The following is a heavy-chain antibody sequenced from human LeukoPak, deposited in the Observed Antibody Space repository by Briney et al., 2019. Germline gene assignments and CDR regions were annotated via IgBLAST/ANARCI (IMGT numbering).Heavy chain of an antibody. CDR2: INPNSGGT. J-gene: IGHJ6*02. Sequence: ASVKVSCKASGYTFTGYYMHWVRQAPGQGLEWMGWINPNSGGTSYAQKFQGRVTMTRDTSISTAYMELRSLRSDDTAVYYCARDIVVVPAAIAHSKYYYYYSMDVWGQGTTVTVSS. D-gene: IGHD2-2*02. CDR3: ARDIVVVPAAIAHSKYYYYYSMDV. V-gene: IGHV1-2*02. CDR1: GYTFTGYY.